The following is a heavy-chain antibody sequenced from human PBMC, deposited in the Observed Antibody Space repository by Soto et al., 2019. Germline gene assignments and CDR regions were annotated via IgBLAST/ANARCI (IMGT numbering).Heavy chain of an antibody. CDR3: ARAPEEYYDSSERTIEDY. Sequence: GGSLRLSCAASGFTFSSYAMHWVRQAPGKGLEWVAVISYDGSNKYYADSVKGRFTISRDNSKNTLYLQMNSLRAEDTAVYYCARAPEEYYDSSERTIEDYWGQGTLVTVSS. CDR2: ISYDGSNK. J-gene: IGHJ4*02. D-gene: IGHD3-22*01. V-gene: IGHV3-30-3*01. CDR1: GFTFSSYA.